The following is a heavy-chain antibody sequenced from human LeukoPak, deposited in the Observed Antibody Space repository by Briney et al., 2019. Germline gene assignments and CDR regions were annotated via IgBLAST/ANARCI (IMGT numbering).Heavy chain of an antibody. Sequence: TSETLSLTCTVYGGSFSGYYWSWLRQPPGKGLEWIGEINHSGSTNYNPSLKSRVTISVDTSKNQFSLKLSSLTAADTARYYCARGSDSPYDYVNKDDGGQGTLVTVSS. CDR3: ARGSDSPYDYVNKDD. D-gene: IGHD3-16*01. V-gene: IGHV4-34*01. CDR2: INHSGST. CDR1: GGSFSGYY. J-gene: IGHJ4*02.